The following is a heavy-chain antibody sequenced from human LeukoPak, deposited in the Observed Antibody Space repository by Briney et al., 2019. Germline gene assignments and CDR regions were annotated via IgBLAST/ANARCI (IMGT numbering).Heavy chain of an antibody. CDR3: ARGGYSYGPISFDP. J-gene: IGHJ5*02. V-gene: IGHV4-34*01. CDR1: GGSFSGYY. CDR2: INHSGST. Sequence: SETLSLTCAVYGGSFSGYYWSWIRQPPGKGLEWIGEINHSGSTNYNPSLKSRVTISVDTSKNQFSLKLSSVTAADTAVYYCARGGYSYGPISFDPWGQGTLVTVSS. D-gene: IGHD5-18*01.